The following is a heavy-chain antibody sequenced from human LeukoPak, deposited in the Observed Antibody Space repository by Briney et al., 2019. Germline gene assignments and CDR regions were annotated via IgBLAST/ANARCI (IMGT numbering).Heavy chain of an antibody. CDR2: ISWSSGSI. J-gene: IGHJ4*02. CDR1: GFTFDDYA. V-gene: IGHV3-9*03. CDR3: AKADTAMALDY. Sequence: GGSLRLSCAASGFTFDDYAMHWVRQAPGKGLEWVSGISWSSGSIGYADSVKGRFTISRDNAKNSLYLQMNSLRAEDMALYYCAKADTAMALDYWGQGTLVTVSS. D-gene: IGHD5-18*01.